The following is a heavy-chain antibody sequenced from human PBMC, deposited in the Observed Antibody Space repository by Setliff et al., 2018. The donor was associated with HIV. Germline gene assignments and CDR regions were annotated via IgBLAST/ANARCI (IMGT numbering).Heavy chain of an antibody. CDR3: ARHSIAVVIGVPERDDAFDI. J-gene: IGHJ3*02. CDR2: VYYTWNT. CDR1: GGSISRRDYC. D-gene: IGHD2-21*01. Sequence: PSETLSLTCTVSGGSISRRDYCWGWIRQPPGKGLEWIGSVYYTWNTYYNPSLKSRVTVSVDTSRNQFSLKLSSVTAADTAVYYCARHSIAVVIGVPERDDAFDIWGHGTMVTVSS. V-gene: IGHV4-39*01.